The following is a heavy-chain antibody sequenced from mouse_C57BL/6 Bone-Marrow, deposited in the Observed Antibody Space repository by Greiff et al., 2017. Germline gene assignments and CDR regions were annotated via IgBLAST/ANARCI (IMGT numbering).Heavy chain of an antibody. CDR2: IYPRSGNT. J-gene: IGHJ2*01. Sequence: VQLQQSGAELARPGASVKLSCKASGYTFTSYGISWVKQRTGQGLEWIGEIYPRSGNTYYNEKFKGKATLTADKSSSTAYMELRSLTSEDSAVYFCARGGYYYGRSYFDYWGQGTTLTVSS. D-gene: IGHD1-1*01. CDR3: ARGGYYYGRSYFDY. V-gene: IGHV1-81*01. CDR1: GYTFTSYG.